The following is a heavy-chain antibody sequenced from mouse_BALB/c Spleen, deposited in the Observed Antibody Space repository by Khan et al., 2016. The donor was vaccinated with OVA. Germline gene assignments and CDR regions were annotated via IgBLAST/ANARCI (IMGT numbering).Heavy chain of an antibody. V-gene: IGHV2-6-4*01. CDR3: ARGYDRYGGYDAMDY. CDR1: GFSLSRYN. D-gene: IGHD2-14*01. Sequence: QVQLKESGPGLVAPSQSLSITCTVSGFSLSRYNIHWVRQPPGKGLEWLGMIWGGGGTDYNSTLKSRLSISTNNSKSQALLQMNRLQTDDTAMLYCARGYDRYGGYDAMDYWGQGTSVTVSS. J-gene: IGHJ4*01. CDR2: IWGGGGT.